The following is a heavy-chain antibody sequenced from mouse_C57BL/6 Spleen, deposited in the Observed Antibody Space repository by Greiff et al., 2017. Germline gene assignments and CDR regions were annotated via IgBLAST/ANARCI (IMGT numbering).Heavy chain of an antibody. D-gene: IGHD1-1*02. CDR2: INPSTGGT. J-gene: IGHJ4*01. CDR3: ARRVGHYYAMDY. CDR1: GYSFTGYY. V-gene: IGHV1-42*01. Sequence: VQLKESGPELVKPGASVKISCKASGYSFTGYYMNWVKQSPEKSLEWIGEINPSTGGTTYNQKFKAKATLTVDKSSSTAYMQLKSLTSEDSAVYYCARRVGHYYAMDYWGQGTSVTVSS.